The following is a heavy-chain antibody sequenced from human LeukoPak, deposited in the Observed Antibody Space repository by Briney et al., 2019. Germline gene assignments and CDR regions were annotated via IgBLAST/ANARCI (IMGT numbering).Heavy chain of an antibody. D-gene: IGHD3-3*01. Sequence: GGSLRLSCAASGFTFDDYAIHWVRQAPGKGLDWVAVISYDGNNEFYADSVRGRFTFSRDNSKNTLFLQMNSLRHEDTAVYFCARDPTTSGVDSHSHAFDIWGQGTMVTVSS. CDR1: GFTFDDYA. CDR3: ARDPTTSGVDSHSHAFDI. V-gene: IGHV3-30-3*01. J-gene: IGHJ3*02. CDR2: ISYDGNNE.